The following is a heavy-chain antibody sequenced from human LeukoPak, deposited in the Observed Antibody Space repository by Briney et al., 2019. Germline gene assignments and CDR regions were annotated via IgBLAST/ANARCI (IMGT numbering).Heavy chain of an antibody. V-gene: IGHV4-31*03. D-gene: IGHD4-17*01. J-gene: IGHJ4*02. Sequence: PSQTLSLTCTVSGASISSGGDYWSWIRQHPGKGLEWIGYIYYSGSTYYNPSLKSRVTISVDTSKNQFSLKLSSVTAADTAVYYCARGDYGDYVFDYWGQGTLVTVSS. CDR3: ARGDYGDYVFDY. CDR1: GASISSGGDY. CDR2: IYYSGST.